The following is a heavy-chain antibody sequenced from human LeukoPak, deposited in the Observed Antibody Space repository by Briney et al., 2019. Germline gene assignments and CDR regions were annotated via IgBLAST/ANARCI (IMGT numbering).Heavy chain of an antibody. J-gene: IGHJ4*02. CDR1: GFTFSSYE. D-gene: IGHD4-23*01. Sequence: GGSLRLSCAASGFTFSSYEMNWVRQAPGQGLEWVAFILYDGTNKYCADSVKGRFTISRDNSKNTLSLQMNSLRVEDTALYYCTKDLRYYYADNHSEMDEHDYWGQGTLVTVSS. CDR3: TKDLRYYYADNHSEMDEHDY. V-gene: IGHV3-30*02. CDR2: ILYDGTNK.